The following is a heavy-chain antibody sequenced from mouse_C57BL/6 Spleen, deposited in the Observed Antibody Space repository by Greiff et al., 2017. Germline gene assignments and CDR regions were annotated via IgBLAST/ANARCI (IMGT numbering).Heavy chain of an antibody. V-gene: IGHV5-4*03. J-gene: IGHJ3*01. D-gene: IGHD2-5*01. CDR3: ARVSGDSNYAWFAY. CDR2: ISDGGSYT. CDR1: GFTFSSYA. Sequence: EVMLVESGGGLVKPGGSLKLSCAASGFTFSSYAMSWVRQTPEKRLEWVATISDGGSYTYYPDNVKGRFTISRDNAKNNLYLQMSHLKSEDTAMYYCARVSGDSNYAWFAYWGQGTLVTVSA.